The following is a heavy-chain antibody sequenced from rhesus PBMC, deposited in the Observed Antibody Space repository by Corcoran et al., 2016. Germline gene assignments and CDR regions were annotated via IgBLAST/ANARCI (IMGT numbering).Heavy chain of an antibody. CDR2: INSGGSTT. J-gene: IGHJ4*01. CDR1: GFTFSSYG. D-gene: IGHD3-16*01. CDR3: AKDTPLYYYSGSYPFDY. V-gene: IGHV3S5*01. Sequence: EVQLVETGGGLVQPGGSLKLSCAASGFTFSSYGMSWVRQAPGNGLEWVSVINSGGSTTYYANSVKGRFTISRDNSKNTLSLQMNSLRAEDTAVYYCAKDTPLYYYSGSYPFDYWGQGVLVTVSS.